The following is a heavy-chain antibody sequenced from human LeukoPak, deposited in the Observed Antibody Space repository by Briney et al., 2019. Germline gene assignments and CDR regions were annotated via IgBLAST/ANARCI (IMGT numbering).Heavy chain of an antibody. CDR3: ARDYPERLTVATAGGFDY. CDR2: IIPIFGTA. V-gene: IGHV1-69*05. Sequence: ASVKVSCKASGGTFSSYAISWVRQAPGQGLEWMGRIIPIFGTASYAQKFQGRVTITTDESTSTAYMELSSLRSEDTAVYYCARDYPERLTVATAGGFDYWGQGTLVTVSS. J-gene: IGHJ4*02. D-gene: IGHD4-17*01. CDR1: GGTFSSYA.